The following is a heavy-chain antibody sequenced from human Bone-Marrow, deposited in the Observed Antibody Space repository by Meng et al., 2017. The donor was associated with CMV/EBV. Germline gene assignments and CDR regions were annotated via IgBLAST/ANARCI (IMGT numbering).Heavy chain of an antibody. D-gene: IGHD2-2*01. V-gene: IGHV1-2*02. J-gene: IGHJ6*02. CDR1: GYTFTGYY. CDR2: INPNSGGT. Sequence: ASVKVSCKASGYTFTGYYMHWVRQAPGQGLEWMGWINPNSGGTNYAQKFQGRVTMTRDTSISTAYMELSRLRSDDTAVYYCARGPLPVNEYPKIVTYYYYGMDVWGQGTTVTVSS. CDR3: ARGPLPVNEYPKIVTYYYYGMDV.